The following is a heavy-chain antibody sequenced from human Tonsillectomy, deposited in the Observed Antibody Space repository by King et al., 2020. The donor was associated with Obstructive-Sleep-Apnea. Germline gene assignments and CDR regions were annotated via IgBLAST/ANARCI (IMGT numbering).Heavy chain of an antibody. CDR1: GFTFDDYT. Sequence: DVQLVESGGVVVQPGGSLRLSCAASGFTFDDYTMHWVRQAPGEGLEWVSLISWDGGSTYYADSVKGRFTISRENSKNSLYLQMNSLRNEDTALYYCAKGGYRVLADANFDYWGQGTLVTVSS. D-gene: IGHD5-12*01. J-gene: IGHJ4*02. CDR2: ISWDGGST. V-gene: IGHV3-43*01. CDR3: AKGGYRVLADANFDY.